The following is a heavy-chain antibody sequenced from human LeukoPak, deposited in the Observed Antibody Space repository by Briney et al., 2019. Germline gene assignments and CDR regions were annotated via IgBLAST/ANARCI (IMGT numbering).Heavy chain of an antibody. Sequence: SETLSFTCSVSGVTINYNHWVWLRQPAGKGLEWIGRIYTTGTTHFNPSLRSRLTMSVDTSKNLFSLNLSSVTAADTAVYYCARQGYGASWYHLDYWGRGTLVTVSS. V-gene: IGHV4-4*07. J-gene: IGHJ4*02. CDR1: GVTINYNH. D-gene: IGHD6-13*01. CDR2: IYTTGTT. CDR3: ARQGYGASWYHLDY.